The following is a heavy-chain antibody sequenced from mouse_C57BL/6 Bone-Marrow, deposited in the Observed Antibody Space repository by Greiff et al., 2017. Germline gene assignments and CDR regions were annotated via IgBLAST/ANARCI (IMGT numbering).Heavy chain of an antibody. Sequence: QVQLKESGAELARPGASVKLSCKASGYTLTSYGISWVKQRTGQGLEWIGEIYPRSGNTYYNEKFKGKATLTADKSSSTAYMELRRLTSEDSAVFFCARGGYVGTFAYWGQGTLVTVSA. D-gene: IGHD3-1*01. CDR1: GYTLTSYG. J-gene: IGHJ3*01. V-gene: IGHV1-81*01. CDR2: IYPRSGNT. CDR3: ARGGYVGTFAY.